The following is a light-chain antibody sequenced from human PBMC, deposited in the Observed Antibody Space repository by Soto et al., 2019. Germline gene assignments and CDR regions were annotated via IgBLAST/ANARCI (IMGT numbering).Light chain of an antibody. CDR2: GAS. CDR1: QSVLYSSNNKNY. J-gene: IGKJ2*01. CDR3: QQYNIWPPYT. Sequence: DIVMTQSPDSLAVSLGERATINCKSSQSVLYSSNNKNYLAWYQQKPGQPPRLLIYGASTRATGISARFSGSGSGTEFTLTISGLQSEDFALYYCQQYNIWPPYTFGQGTKVDIK. V-gene: IGKV4-1*01.